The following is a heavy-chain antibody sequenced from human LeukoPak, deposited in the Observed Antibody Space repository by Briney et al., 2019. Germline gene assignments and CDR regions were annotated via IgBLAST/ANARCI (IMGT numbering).Heavy chain of an antibody. D-gene: IGHD5-18*01. V-gene: IGHV1-46*01. J-gene: IGHJ3*02. CDR3: ARDNRNIQLWGNNDAFDI. CDR1: GYTFTSYY. CDR2: INPSGGST. Sequence: ASVKVSCKASGYTFTSYYMHWVRQAPGQGLEWMGIINPSGGSTSYAQKFQGRVTMTTDTSTSTAYMELRSLRSDDTAVYYCARDNRNIQLWGNNDAFDIWGQGTMVTVSS.